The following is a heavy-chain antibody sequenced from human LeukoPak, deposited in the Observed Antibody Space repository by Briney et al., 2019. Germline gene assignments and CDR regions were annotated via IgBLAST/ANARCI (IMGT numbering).Heavy chain of an antibody. CDR2: ISAYNGNT. CDR3: ARESGSYWKSYYYYGMDV. Sequence: GASVKVSCKASGFTFTNYGFSWVRQAPRQGLEWMGWISAYNGNTNYAQKLQGRVTMTTDTSTSTAYMELRSLRSDDTAVYYCARESGSYWKSYYYYGMDVWGQGTTVTVSS. D-gene: IGHD1-26*01. V-gene: IGHV1-18*01. J-gene: IGHJ6*02. CDR1: GFTFTNYG.